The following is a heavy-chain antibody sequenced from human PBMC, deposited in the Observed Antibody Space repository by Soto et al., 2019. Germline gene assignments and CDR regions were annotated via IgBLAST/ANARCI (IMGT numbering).Heavy chain of an antibody. CDR1: GGSSTSSY. V-gene: IGHV4-59*01. J-gene: IGHJ6*02. CDR2: IYDTGISGYTPST. Sequence: SETLSLTCTVPGGSSTSSYWSWIRRPPGKGLEWIAYIYDTGISGYTPSTSYNPSLKSRVTMSVDTSKSQFSLKLTSVTAADTAVYYCARGEDAFFYYGLDVWGQGITVTVSS. CDR3: ARGEDAFFYYGLDV.